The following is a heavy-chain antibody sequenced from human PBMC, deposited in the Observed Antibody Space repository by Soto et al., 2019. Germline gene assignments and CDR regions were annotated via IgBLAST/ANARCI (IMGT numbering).Heavy chain of an antibody. CDR1: GFTFSSYW. V-gene: IGHV3-7*01. CDR2: IKQDGSEK. D-gene: IGHD6-13*01. CDR3: ARNPAAAGYYYGMDV. Sequence: EVQLVESGGSLVQPGGSLRLSCAASGFTFSSYWMSWVRQAPGKGLEWVANIKQDGSEKYYVDSVKGRFTISRDNAKNSLYLQMNSLRSEDTAVYYCARNPAAAGYYYGMDVWGQGTTVTVSS. J-gene: IGHJ6*02.